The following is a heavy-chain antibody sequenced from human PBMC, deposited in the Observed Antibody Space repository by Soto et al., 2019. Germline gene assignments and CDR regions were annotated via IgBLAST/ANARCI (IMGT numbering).Heavy chain of an antibody. CDR2: IIPILGIA. V-gene: IGHV1-69*02. CDR1: GGTFSSYT. CDR3: ARVDQGVAASPAY. J-gene: IGHJ4*02. Sequence: QVQLVQSGAEVKKPGSSVKVSCKASGGTFSSYTISWVRQAPGQGLEWMGRIIPILGIANYAQKFQGRVTITPDKSTSTDSMELSSLRSDDTAVYYCARVDQGVAASPAYWGQGTLVTVSS. D-gene: IGHD6-19*01.